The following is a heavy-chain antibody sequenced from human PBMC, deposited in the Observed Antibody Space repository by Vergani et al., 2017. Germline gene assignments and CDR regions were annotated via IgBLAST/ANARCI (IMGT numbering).Heavy chain of an antibody. CDR2: ISAYNENT. V-gene: IGHV1-18*01. Sequence: QVHLVQSGAEVKKPGASVKVSCKASGHTFTNYGISWMRQATGQGLEWMGWISAYNENTNYAQKVQGRVTMTTDTSTSTAYMELRSLRSDDTAVYYCAREKVSEGILWIDAFDIWGQGTMVSVSS. D-gene: IGHD2-21*01. CDR3: AREKVSEGILWIDAFDI. J-gene: IGHJ3*02. CDR1: GHTFTNYG.